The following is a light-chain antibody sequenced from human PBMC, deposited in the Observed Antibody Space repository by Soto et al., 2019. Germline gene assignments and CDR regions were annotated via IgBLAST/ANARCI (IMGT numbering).Light chain of an antibody. Sequence: ILMMQSPATLSVSPGERATLSCRASQSASNNLAWYQQKPGQAPRLLIYDASTRATGIPARFSGSGSGTEFTLTISGLQSEDFAVYYCQQYNYWPPWTFGQGTKVEIK. CDR2: DAS. J-gene: IGKJ1*01. V-gene: IGKV3-15*01. CDR3: QQYNYWPPWT. CDR1: QSASNN.